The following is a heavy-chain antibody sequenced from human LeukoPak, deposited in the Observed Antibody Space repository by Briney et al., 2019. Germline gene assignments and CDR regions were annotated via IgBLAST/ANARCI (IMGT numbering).Heavy chain of an antibody. D-gene: IGHD6-19*01. Sequence: GGSLRLSCAASGFTFSNYGMHWVRQAPGKGLEWVAVISYDGNTKYYADSVKGRFTFSRDNSRNTLYLQMNSLRAEDTAIFYCAKEGSSGFTDSWGQGTLVTVSS. J-gene: IGHJ4*02. CDR2: ISYDGNTK. CDR1: GFTFSNYG. V-gene: IGHV3-30*18. CDR3: AKEGSSGFTDS.